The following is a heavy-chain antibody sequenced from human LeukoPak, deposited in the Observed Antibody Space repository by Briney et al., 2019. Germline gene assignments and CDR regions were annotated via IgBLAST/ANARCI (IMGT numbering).Heavy chain of an antibody. CDR1: GYTFTSYG. D-gene: IGHD5-24*01. V-gene: IGHV1-18*01. Sequence: ASVKVSCKASGYTFTSYGISWVRQAPGQGLEWMGWISAYNGNTNYAQKLQGRVTMTTDTSTSTVYMELRSLRSEDTAVYYCASWATGAFDIWGQGTMVTVSS. CDR3: ASWATGAFDI. J-gene: IGHJ3*02. CDR2: ISAYNGNT.